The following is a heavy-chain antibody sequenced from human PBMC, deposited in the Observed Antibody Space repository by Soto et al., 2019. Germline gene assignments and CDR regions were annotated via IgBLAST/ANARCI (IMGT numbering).Heavy chain of an antibody. CDR1: GYTFASYA. V-gene: IGHV1-18*01. CDR2: ISAYNGNT. J-gene: IGHJ4*02. CDR3: ARDPPPPDY. Sequence: ASVKVSCKASGYTFASYAISWMRQAPGQGLEWMGWISAYNGNTNYAQKIQGRVTMTTDTSTSTAYIELRSLRSDDTAVYYCARDPPPPDYWGQGTLVTVSS.